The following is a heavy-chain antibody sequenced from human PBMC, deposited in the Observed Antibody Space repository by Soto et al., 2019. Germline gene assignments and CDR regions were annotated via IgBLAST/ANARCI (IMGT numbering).Heavy chain of an antibody. CDR2: IYRGGGR. V-gene: IGHV3-66*01. Sequence: EVQVVESGGDLVQPGGSLRLSCAASGFTVSDDYMNWVRQAPGKGLEWVSVIYRGGGRYYADSVKGRFTISRDNSKNMVYLQMNSLRAEDTAVYYCARDPGDRNGMSVWGPGTTVTVSS. CDR1: GFTVSDDY. CDR3: ARDPGDRNGMSV. J-gene: IGHJ6*02. D-gene: IGHD1-26*01.